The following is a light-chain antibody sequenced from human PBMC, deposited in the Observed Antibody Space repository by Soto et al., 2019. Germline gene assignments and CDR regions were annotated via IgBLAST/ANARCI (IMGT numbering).Light chain of an antibody. CDR1: QSISSW. Sequence: DIQMTQSPSTLSASVGDRVTITCRASQSISSWLAWYQQKPGKAPKLLIYDASSLESGVPSRFSGSGSGTKFTLTISSLQPDDFATYYCQQYNSYWTWTFGQGTKVDIK. J-gene: IGKJ1*01. CDR2: DAS. V-gene: IGKV1-5*01. CDR3: QQYNSYWTWT.